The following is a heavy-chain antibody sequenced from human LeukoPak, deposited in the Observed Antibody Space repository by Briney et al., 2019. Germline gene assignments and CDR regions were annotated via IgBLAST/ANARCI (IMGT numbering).Heavy chain of an antibody. CDR3: TTDSWQQLANYYYYGMDV. J-gene: IGHJ6*02. CDR1: GFTFSNAW. CDR2: IKSKTDGRTT. V-gene: IGHV3-15*01. Sequence: GGSLRLSCAASGFTFSNAWMSWVRQAPGKGLEWVGRIKSKTDGRTTDYAAPVKGRFTISRDDSKNTLYLQMNSLKTEDTAVYYCTTDSWQQLANYYYYGMDVWGQGTTVTVSS. D-gene: IGHD6-13*01.